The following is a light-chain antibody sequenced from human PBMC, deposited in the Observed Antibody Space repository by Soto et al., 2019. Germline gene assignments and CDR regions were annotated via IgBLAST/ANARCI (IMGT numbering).Light chain of an antibody. Sequence: ETVLTQSPGTLSLSPGETVTLSCRASQSISSNYVAWFQHKPGQAPRLLIYGASSRAPGIPERFSGSGSGTDFSLTINRLEPEDSAVFYCQQYGYPQLTFGGGTKGEIK. CDR3: QQYGYPQLT. J-gene: IGKJ4*01. V-gene: IGKV3-20*01. CDR1: QSISSNY. CDR2: GAS.